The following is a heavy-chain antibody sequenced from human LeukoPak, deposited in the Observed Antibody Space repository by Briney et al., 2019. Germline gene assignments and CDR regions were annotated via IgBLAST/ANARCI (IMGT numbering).Heavy chain of an antibody. CDR2: INHSGST. CDR3: ARWDHYDSSGYHSDY. D-gene: IGHD3-22*01. V-gene: IGHV4-34*01. Sequence: SETLSLTCAVYGGSFSGYYWSWIRQPPGKGLEWIGEINHSGSTNYNPSLKSRVTISVDTSKNQFSLKLSSVTAADTAVYYCARWDHYDSSGYHSDYWGQGTLVTVSS. CDR1: GGSFSGYY. J-gene: IGHJ4*02.